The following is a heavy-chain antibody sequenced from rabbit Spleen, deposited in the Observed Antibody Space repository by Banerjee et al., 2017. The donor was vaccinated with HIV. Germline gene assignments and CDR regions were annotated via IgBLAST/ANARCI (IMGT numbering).Heavy chain of an antibody. Sequence: EESGGDLVKPEGSLTLTCTASGFSFSSSYWICWVRQAPGKGLEWIACIYAGSGSTYYASWAKGRFTISKTSSTTVTLQMTSLTVADTATYFCARGFNSNGNGWNLWGPGTLVT. V-gene: IGHV1S45*01. CDR1: GFSFSSSYW. D-gene: IGHD6-1*01. CDR3: ARGFNSNGNGWNL. J-gene: IGHJ4*01. CDR2: IYAGSGST.